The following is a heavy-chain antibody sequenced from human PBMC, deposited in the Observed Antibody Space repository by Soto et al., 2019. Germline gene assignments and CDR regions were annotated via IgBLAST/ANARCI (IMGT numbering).Heavy chain of an antibody. J-gene: IGHJ4*02. V-gene: IGHV4-31*03. CDR2: IYYSGST. Sequence: PSETLSLTCTVSGGSISSGGYYWSWIRQHPGKGLEWIGYIYYSGSTYYNPSLKSRVTISVDTSKSQFSLKLSSVTAADTAVYYCARASVAGIHTYFDYWGQGTLVTVSS. CDR1: GGSISSGGYY. D-gene: IGHD6-19*01. CDR3: ARASVAGIHTYFDY.